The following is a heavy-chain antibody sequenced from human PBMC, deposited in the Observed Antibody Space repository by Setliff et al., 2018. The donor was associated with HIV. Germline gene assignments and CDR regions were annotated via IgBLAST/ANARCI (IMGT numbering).Heavy chain of an antibody. J-gene: IGHJ4*02. CDR1: GFIFSSYE. V-gene: IGHV3-48*01. CDR2: ISSSSSTI. D-gene: IGHD6-13*01. CDR3: ARSRAAGFDY. Sequence: GSLRLSCAASGFIFSSYEMNWVRQAPGKGLEWVSYISSSSSTIYYADSVKGRFTISRDNAKNSLYLQMNSLRAEDTAVYYCARSRAAGFDYWGQGTLVTVSS.